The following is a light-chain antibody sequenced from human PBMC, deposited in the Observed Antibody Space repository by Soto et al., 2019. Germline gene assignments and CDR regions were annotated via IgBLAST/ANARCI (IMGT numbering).Light chain of an antibody. V-gene: IGKV3-20*01. CDR3: QQYGSSLRA. CDR1: HSVSSSY. CDR2: GAS. Sequence: EIVLTQSPGILSLSPGERATLSCRASHSVSSSYLARYQQQPGQTPRLVIYGASSRATGIPDRFSGSGSGTDFALTLSRLDPEAFAFYFCQQYGSSLRAFGEGTKVEIK. J-gene: IGKJ1*01.